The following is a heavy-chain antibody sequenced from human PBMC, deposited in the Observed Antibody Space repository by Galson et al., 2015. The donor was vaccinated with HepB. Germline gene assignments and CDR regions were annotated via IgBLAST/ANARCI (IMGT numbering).Heavy chain of an antibody. Sequence: SLRLSCAASGFTFSSYSMNWVRQAPGKGLEWVSSISSSSSYIYYADSVKGRFTICRDNAKNSLYLQMNSLRAEDTAVYYCARNQLKVRGVIITTSYYYYGMDVWGQGTTV. CDR2: ISSSSSYI. CDR3: ARNQLKVRGVIITTSYYYYGMDV. CDR1: GFTFSSYS. J-gene: IGHJ6*02. V-gene: IGHV3-21*01. D-gene: IGHD3-10*01.